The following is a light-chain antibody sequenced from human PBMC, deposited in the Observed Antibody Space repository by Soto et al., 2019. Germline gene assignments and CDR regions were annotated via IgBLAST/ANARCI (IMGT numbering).Light chain of an antibody. V-gene: IGKV3-15*01. Sequence: EVVLTQSPATLSLSPGEGATLSCRASQSVSSNLAWYQHKPGQAPRLLIYGASTRATGIPARFSGSGSGTEFTLTISSLQSEDFAVYYCQQYNNWPRWTFGQGTKVDIK. CDR1: QSVSSN. CDR3: QQYNNWPRWT. CDR2: GAS. J-gene: IGKJ1*01.